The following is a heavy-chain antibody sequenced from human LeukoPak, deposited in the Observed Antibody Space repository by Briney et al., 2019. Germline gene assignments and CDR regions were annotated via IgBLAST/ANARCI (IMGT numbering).Heavy chain of an antibody. D-gene: IGHD2-2*01. Sequence: GGSLRLSCAASGFTFNNYGIHWVRQAPGKGLEWVAFIRYDGSNKYYADSVKGRFTISRDNSKNTLYLQMNSLRAEDTAVYYCANTGYCSSTSCFFKPDYYYYYMDVWGKGTTVTVSS. CDR2: IRYDGSNK. CDR3: ANTGYCSSTSCFFKPDYYYYYMDV. CDR1: GFTFNNYG. J-gene: IGHJ6*03. V-gene: IGHV3-30*02.